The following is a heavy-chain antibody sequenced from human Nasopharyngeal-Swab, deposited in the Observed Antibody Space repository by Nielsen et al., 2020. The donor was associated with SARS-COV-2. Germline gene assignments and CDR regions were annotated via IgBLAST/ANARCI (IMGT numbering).Heavy chain of an antibody. CDR2: IKEDGSEK. Sequence: GESLKISCAASGFTFSGYWMSWVRQAPGKGLEWVAKIKEDGSEKYYVDSVKGRFTISRDNAKNSLYLQMNSLRDEDTAVYYCAAVVAGYWGQGSLVTVST. CDR3: AAVVAGY. D-gene: IGHD2-15*01. V-gene: IGHV3-7*01. CDR1: GFTFSGYW. J-gene: IGHJ4*02.